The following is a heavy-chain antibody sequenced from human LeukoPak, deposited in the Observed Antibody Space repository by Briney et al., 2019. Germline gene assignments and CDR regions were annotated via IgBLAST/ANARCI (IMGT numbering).Heavy chain of an antibody. Sequence: ASVKVSCKASGYTFTGYYMHWVRQAPGQGLEWMGWINPNSGGTNYAQKFQGRVTMTRDTSISTAYMELSRLRSDDTAVYYCASQVGYGSGLTKYYYYYMDVWGKGTTVTISS. J-gene: IGHJ6*03. CDR2: INPNSGGT. D-gene: IGHD3-10*01. CDR3: ASQVGYGSGLTKYYYYYMDV. V-gene: IGHV1-2*02. CDR1: GYTFTGYY.